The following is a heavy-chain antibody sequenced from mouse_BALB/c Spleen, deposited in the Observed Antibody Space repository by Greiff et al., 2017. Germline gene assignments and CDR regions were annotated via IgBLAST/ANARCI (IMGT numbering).Heavy chain of an antibody. V-gene: IGHV14-3*02. J-gene: IGHJ4*01. CDR1: GFNIKDTY. CDR2: IDPANGNT. D-gene: IGHD2-10*01. Sequence: EVQLQQSGSELVKPGASVKLSCTASGFNIKDTYMHWVKQRPEQGLEWIGRIDPANGNTKYDPKFQGKATITADTSSNTAYLQLSSLTSEDTAVYYCAREAYYGRAMDYWGQGTSVTVSS. CDR3: AREAYYGRAMDY.